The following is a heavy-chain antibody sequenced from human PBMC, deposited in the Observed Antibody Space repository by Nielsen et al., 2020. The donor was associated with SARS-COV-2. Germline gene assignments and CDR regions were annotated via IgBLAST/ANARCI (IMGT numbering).Heavy chain of an antibody. CDR1: GDIFTSYG. CDR2: ISAYNGNT. D-gene: IGHD3-9*01. V-gene: IGHV1-18*01. Sequence: VKVSCKDFGDIFTSYGISWVRQAPGKGIEWMGWISAYNGNTNEEKKLQGRVKMTTDTSTSTAYMELRSLGSDDTAVYYCARELIGYDILTGYYTPYNWFDPWGQGTLVTVSS. J-gene: IGHJ5*02. CDR3: ARELIGYDILTGYYTPYNWFDP.